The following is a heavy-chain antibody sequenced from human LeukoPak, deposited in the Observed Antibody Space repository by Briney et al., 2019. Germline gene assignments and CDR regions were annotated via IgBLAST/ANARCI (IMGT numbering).Heavy chain of an antibody. CDR1: GFTFSSYA. V-gene: IGHV3-23*01. CDR3: AKGDQITIFGVVTEDAFDI. J-gene: IGHJ3*02. D-gene: IGHD3-3*01. CDR2: ISGSGGST. Sequence: PGGSLRLSCAASGFTFSSYAMSWVRQAPGKGLEWVSAISGSGGSTYYADSVKGRFTISRDNSKNTLYLQMNSLRAEDTAVYYCAKGDQITIFGVVTEDAFDIWGQGTMVTVCS.